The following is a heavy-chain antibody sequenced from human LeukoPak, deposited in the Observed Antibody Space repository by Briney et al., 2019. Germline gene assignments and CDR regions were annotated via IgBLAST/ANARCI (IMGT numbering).Heavy chain of an antibody. CDR2: IYYSGST. D-gene: IGHD1-1*01. J-gene: IGHJ5*02. CDR3: ARWQLERLRWFDP. Sequence: SETLSLTCTVSGGSISSYYWSWIRQPPGKGLEWIGYIYYSGSTNYNPSLKSRVTISVDTSKNQFSLKLSSVTAADTAVYYCARWQLERLRWFDPWGQGTLVTVSS. V-gene: IGHV4-59*08. CDR1: GGSISSYY.